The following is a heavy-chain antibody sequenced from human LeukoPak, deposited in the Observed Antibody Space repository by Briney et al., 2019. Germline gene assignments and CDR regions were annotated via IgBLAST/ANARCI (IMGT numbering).Heavy chain of an antibody. Sequence: SETLSLTCAVYGGSFSGYYWSWIRQPPGKGLEWIGEINHSGSTNYNPSLKSRVTISVDTSKNQFSLKLSSVTAADTAVYYCAHDTYSSGWYSAFDTWGQGTMVTVSS. D-gene: IGHD6-19*01. J-gene: IGHJ3*02. CDR1: GGSFSGYY. CDR3: AHDTYSSGWYSAFDT. V-gene: IGHV4-34*01. CDR2: INHSGST.